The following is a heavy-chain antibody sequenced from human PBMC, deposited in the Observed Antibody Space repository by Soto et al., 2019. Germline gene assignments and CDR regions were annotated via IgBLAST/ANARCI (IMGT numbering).Heavy chain of an antibody. V-gene: IGHV3-30*01. CDR2: ISFDGGNK. J-gene: IGHJ5*02. CDR3: ARDEAVAGISSWFDP. D-gene: IGHD6-19*01. CDR1: GFTFSTYS. Sequence: GGSLSLSCSAAGFTFSTYSMHWIRQAPWRGLEWVSVISFDGGNKYYGGSVRGRFTISRDNSKNTFYLQMNSLRTDDTAVYFCARDEAVAGISSWFDPWGQGTLVTVSS.